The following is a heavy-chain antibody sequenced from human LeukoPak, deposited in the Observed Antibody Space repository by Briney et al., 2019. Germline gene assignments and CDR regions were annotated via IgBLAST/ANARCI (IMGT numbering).Heavy chain of an antibody. J-gene: IGHJ6*04. V-gene: IGHV3-48*03. CDR1: GFTFSSYE. Sequence: GGSLRLSCAASGFTFSSYEMNWVRQAPGKGVEWVSYISSSGSTIYYADSVKGRFTISRDNAKNSLYLQMNSLRAEDTAVYYCASAYCGGDCYPHYYCGMDVWGKGTTVTVSS. CDR2: ISSSGSTI. CDR3: ASAYCGGDCYPHYYCGMDV. D-gene: IGHD2-21*02.